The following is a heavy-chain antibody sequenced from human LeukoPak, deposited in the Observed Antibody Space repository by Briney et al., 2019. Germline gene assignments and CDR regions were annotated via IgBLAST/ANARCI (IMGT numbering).Heavy chain of an antibody. CDR3: ARLAYCSSINCYPGAFDI. Sequence: GESLKISCMGSGYSFTSYWIGWVRQMPGNGLEWMGIISPAGSDTTYSPSFQGQVTMSADKAISTAYLQWGSLKASDTAIYYCARLAYCSSINCYPGAFDIWGQGTLVTVSS. J-gene: IGHJ3*02. CDR1: GYSFTSYW. V-gene: IGHV5-51*01. CDR2: ISPAGSDT. D-gene: IGHD2-2*01.